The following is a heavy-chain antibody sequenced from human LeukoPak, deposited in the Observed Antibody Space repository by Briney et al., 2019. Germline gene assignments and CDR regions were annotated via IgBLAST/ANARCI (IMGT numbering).Heavy chain of an antibody. J-gene: IGHJ4*02. CDR2: INPSGTST. V-gene: IGHV1-46*01. D-gene: IGHD3-22*01. Sequence: ASVKVSCKASGYTFTIYYTHWVRQAPGQGLEWMGIINPSGTSTSYPQNFQGRVTMTRDTSTSTVYMELSSLTSDDTAVYYCVRGASDTSGYYCVLDYWGQGTLVTVSS. CDR3: VRGASDTSGYYCVLDY. CDR1: GYTFTIYY.